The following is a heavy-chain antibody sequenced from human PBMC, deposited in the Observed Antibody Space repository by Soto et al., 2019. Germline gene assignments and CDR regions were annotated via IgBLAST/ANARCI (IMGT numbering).Heavy chain of an antibody. CDR1: GYQFSDYW. Sequence: GESLKISCQGSGYQFSDYWIGWVRQMPGKGLEWLGILYPGDSGTKYSPSFQGHVTFSVDTSISTAFLQWDSLQASDTAIYYCARQHYNFWSGSYTGSSYFDFWGRGTLVTVSS. V-gene: IGHV5-51*01. CDR3: ARQHYNFWSGSYTGSSYFDF. J-gene: IGHJ2*01. D-gene: IGHD3-3*01. CDR2: LYPGDSGT.